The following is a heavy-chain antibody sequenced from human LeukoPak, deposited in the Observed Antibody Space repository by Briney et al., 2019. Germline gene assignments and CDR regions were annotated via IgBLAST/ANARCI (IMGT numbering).Heavy chain of an antibody. J-gene: IGHJ4*02. CDR2: INHSGST. CDR1: GGSFSGYY. Sequence: SETLSLTCAVYGGSFSGYYWSWIRQPPGKGREWIGEINHSGSTNYNPSLKRRVTISVDTSKNQFSLKLTSVTAADTAVYYCAMRGYSYGPIDYWGQGTLVTVSS. D-gene: IGHD5-18*01. CDR3: AMRGYSYGPIDY. V-gene: IGHV4-34*01.